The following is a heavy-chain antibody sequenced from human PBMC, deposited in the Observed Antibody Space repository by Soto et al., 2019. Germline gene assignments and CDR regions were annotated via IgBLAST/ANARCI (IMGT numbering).Heavy chain of an antibody. D-gene: IGHD3-10*01. CDR3: ARGEDYYGSGRSDYFDY. J-gene: IGHJ4*02. Sequence: SETLSLTCAVYGGSFSGYYWSWIRQPPGKGLEWIGEINHSGSTNYNPSLKSRVTISVDTSKNQFSLKLSSVTAADTAVYYCARGEDYYGSGRSDYFDYRGQGTLDPVSS. CDR1: GGSFSGYY. CDR2: INHSGST. V-gene: IGHV4-34*01.